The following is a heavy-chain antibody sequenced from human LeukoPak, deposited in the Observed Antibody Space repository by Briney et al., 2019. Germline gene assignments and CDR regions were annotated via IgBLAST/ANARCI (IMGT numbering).Heavy chain of an antibody. CDR2: ISGSGGST. CDR3: AKGRPYNWNDVVFDY. J-gene: IGHJ4*02. CDR1: GFTFSSYA. V-gene: IGHV3-23*01. D-gene: IGHD1-1*01. Sequence: PGGSLRLSCAASGFTFSSYAMSWVRQAPGKGLEWVAAISGSGGSTYYADSVNGRFTISRDNCKNTLYLQMKSLRAEDTAVYYCAKGRPYNWNDVVFDYWGQGTLVTVSS.